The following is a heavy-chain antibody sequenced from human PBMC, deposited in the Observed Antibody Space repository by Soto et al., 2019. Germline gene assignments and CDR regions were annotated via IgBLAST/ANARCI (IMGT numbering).Heavy chain of an antibody. CDR1: GGTFSSYA. Sequence: QVQLVQSGAEVKKPGSSVKVSCKASGGTFSSYAISWVRQAPGQGLEWMGGIIPIFGTANYAQKFQGRVTIPADESTSTAYMELSSLRSEDRAVYYCARADSGGVYCSGGSCYGGFDYWGQGTLVTVSS. CDR2: IIPIFGTA. V-gene: IGHV1-69*01. D-gene: IGHD2-15*01. CDR3: ARADSGGVYCSGGSCYGGFDY. J-gene: IGHJ4*02.